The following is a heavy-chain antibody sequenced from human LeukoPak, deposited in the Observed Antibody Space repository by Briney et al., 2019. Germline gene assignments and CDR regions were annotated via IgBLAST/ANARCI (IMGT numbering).Heavy chain of an antibody. D-gene: IGHD6-19*01. CDR1: GGSINTYY. Sequence: SETLSLTCTVSGGSINTYYWSWIRQSPGKGLEWIGYIYSSGSTNYNPSLKSRVTISVDTSKNQFSLNLTSLTAADTAVYYCARHLKTEYSGDWIYYLDYWGQGTLVTVSS. V-gene: IGHV4-59*08. J-gene: IGHJ4*02. CDR3: ARHLKTEYSGDWIYYLDY. CDR2: IYSSGST.